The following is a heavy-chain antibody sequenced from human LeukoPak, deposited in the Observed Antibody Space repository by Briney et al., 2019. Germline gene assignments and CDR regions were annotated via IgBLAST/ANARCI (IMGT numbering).Heavy chain of an antibody. CDR1: GGSISSSSYY. J-gene: IGHJ5*02. CDR2: INHSGST. Sequence: PSETLSLTCTVSGGSISSSSYYWGWIRQPPGKGLEWIGEINHSGSTNYNPSLKSRVTISVDTSKNQFSLKLSSVTAADTAVYYCARGRFGELTGVGRWFDPWGQGTLVTVSS. CDR3: ARGRFGELTGVGRWFDP. D-gene: IGHD3-10*01. V-gene: IGHV4-39*07.